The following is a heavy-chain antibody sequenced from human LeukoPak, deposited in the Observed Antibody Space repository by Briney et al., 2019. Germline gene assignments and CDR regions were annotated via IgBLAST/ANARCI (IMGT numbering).Heavy chain of an antibody. J-gene: IGHJ4*02. CDR2: INTNTGNP. D-gene: IGHD6-13*01. CDR3: ASPLGGSSWPKLPGY. Sequence: GASVKVSCKASGYTFTTQAMNWVRQAPGQGLEWMGWINTNTGNPTYAQGFTGRLVFSLDTSVSTAYLQISSLKAEDTAVYYCASPLGGSSWPKLPGYWGQGTLVTVSS. CDR1: GYTFTTQA. V-gene: IGHV7-4-1*02.